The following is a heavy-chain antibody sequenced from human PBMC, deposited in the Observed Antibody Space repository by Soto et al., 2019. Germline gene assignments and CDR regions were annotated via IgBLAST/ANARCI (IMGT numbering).Heavy chain of an antibody. J-gene: IGHJ4*02. D-gene: IGHD6-13*01. Sequence: SETLSLTCAVSSGSIGSSNWWSWVRQPPGKGLEWIGEIYHSGSTNYNPSLKSRVTISVDKSKNQFSLKLSSVTAADTAVYYCARVRMQQQLEYFDYWGQGTLVTVSS. V-gene: IGHV4-4*02. CDR3: ARVRMQQQLEYFDY. CDR2: IYHSGST. CDR1: SGSIGSSNW.